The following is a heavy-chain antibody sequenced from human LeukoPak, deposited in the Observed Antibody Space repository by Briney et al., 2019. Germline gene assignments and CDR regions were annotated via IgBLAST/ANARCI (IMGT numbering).Heavy chain of an antibody. CDR2: ISYDGSNK. D-gene: IGHD2-2*01. J-gene: IGHJ6*04. CDR1: GFTFSSYG. CDR3: AKDGKYCSSTSCYLNYYYYGMDV. V-gene: IGHV3-30*18. Sequence: GGSLRLSCAASGFTFSSYGMHWVRQAPGKGLEGVAVISYDGSNKYYADSVKGRFTISRDNSKNTLYLQMNSLRAEDTAVYYCAKDGKYCSSTSCYLNYYYYGMDVWGKGTTVTVSS.